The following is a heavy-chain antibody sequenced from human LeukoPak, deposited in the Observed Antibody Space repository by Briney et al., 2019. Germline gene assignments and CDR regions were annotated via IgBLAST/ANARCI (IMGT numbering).Heavy chain of an antibody. Sequence: SETLSLTCTVSGDSISSYYWSWIRQSPGKGLEWIGYIYYSGTTNYNPSLKSRVTMSVDTSKNQFSLKLSSVTAADTAVYYCARGQAAAGVYWYFDLWGRGTLVTVSS. CDR1: GDSISSYY. V-gene: IGHV4-59*12. J-gene: IGHJ2*01. CDR2: IYYSGTT. D-gene: IGHD6-13*01. CDR3: ARGQAAAGVYWYFDL.